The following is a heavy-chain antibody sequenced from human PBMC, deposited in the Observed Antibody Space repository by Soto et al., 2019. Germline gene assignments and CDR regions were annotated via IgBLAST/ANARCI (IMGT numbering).Heavy chain of an antibody. CDR1: GVSISSSSYF. V-gene: IGHV4-39*01. J-gene: IGHJ5*02. CDR2: IYYSGNT. CDR3: ARLDCSGGSCSRPPDNWFDP. Sequence: SETLSLTCTVSGVSISSSSYFWGWIRQPPGKGLEWIGIIYYSGNTFYNPSLKSRVTISVDTSKNQFSLKLSSVTAADTAVYYCARLDCSGGSCSRPPDNWFDPWGQGPLVTVSS. D-gene: IGHD2-15*01.